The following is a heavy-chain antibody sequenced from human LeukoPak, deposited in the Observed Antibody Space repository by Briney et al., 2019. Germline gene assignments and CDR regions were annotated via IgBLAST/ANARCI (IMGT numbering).Heavy chain of an antibody. CDR3: ARVERRITIFGVVIYWFDP. Sequence: GASVKVSCKASGYTFTSYGISWVRQAPGQGLEWMGWISAYNGNTNYAQKLQGRVTMTTDTSTSTAYMELRSLRSDDTAVYYCARVERRITIFGVVIYWFDPWGQGTLVTVSS. CDR1: GYTFTSYG. CDR2: ISAYNGNT. D-gene: IGHD3-3*01. V-gene: IGHV1-18*01. J-gene: IGHJ5*02.